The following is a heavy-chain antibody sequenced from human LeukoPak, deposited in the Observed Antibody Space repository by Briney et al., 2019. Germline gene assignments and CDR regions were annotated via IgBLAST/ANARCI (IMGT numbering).Heavy chain of an antibody. CDR3: AKDKLGISYYFDY. D-gene: IGHD7-27*01. J-gene: IGHJ4*02. Sequence: GRSLRLSCAASGLTFSSYGVHWVRQAPGKGLEWVAVISYDGSNKYCADSVKGRFTISRDNSKNTLYLQMNSLRAEDTAVYYCAKDKLGISYYFDYWGQGTLVTVSS. CDR2: ISYDGSNK. V-gene: IGHV3-30*18. CDR1: GLTFSSYG.